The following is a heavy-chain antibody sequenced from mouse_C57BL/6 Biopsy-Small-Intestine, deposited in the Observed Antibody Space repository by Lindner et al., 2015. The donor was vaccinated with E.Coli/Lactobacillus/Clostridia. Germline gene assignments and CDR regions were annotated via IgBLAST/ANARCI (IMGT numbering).Heavy chain of an antibody. J-gene: IGHJ4*01. CDR2: IWGVGST. D-gene: IGHD1-1*01. CDR1: GFSLTSYG. CDR3: ASHRPDMSHYVGVMDY. V-gene: IGHV2-6*01. Sequence: VQLQESGPGLVAPSRSLSIICTVSGFSLTSYGVDWVRQSPGKGLEWLGVIWGVGSTNYNSALESRLSISKDNSKRQIFLKINSLQTDDSAMYYCASHRPDMSHYVGVMDYWGPGTSVTVSS.